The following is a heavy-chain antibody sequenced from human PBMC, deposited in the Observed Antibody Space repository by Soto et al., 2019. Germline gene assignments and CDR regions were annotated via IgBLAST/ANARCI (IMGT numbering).Heavy chain of an antibody. CDR3: ARVGSSSGNNWFDP. Sequence: ASVKVSCKASGYTFTVYYMHWVRQAPGQGLEWMGWINPNSGGTNYAQKFQGWVTMTRDTSISTAYMELSRLRSDDTAVYYCARVGSSSGNNWFDPWGQGTLVTVSS. J-gene: IGHJ5*02. CDR1: GYTFTVYY. D-gene: IGHD6-6*01. V-gene: IGHV1-2*04. CDR2: INPNSGGT.